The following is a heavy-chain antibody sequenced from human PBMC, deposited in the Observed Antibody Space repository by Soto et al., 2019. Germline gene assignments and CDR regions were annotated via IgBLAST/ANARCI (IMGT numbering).Heavy chain of an antibody. CDR1: GYSISSGYY. D-gene: IGHD1-7*01. CDR2: IYHSGST. V-gene: IGHV4-38-2*02. Sequence: PSETLSLTCAVSGYSISSGYYWGWIRQPPGKGLEWIGSIYHSGSTYYNPSLKSRVTISVDTSKNQFSLKLSSVTAADTAVYYCARDRGHGWNYRWFDPWGQGTLVTVSS. CDR3: ARDRGHGWNYRWFDP. J-gene: IGHJ5*02.